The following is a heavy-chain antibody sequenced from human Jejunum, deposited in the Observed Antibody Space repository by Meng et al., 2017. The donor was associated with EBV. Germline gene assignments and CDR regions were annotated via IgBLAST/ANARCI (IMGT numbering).Heavy chain of an antibody. Sequence: QVQLVQSGAEVKKPGASVTVSCKASGFTFTNYDINWVRQASGQGLEWMGWMNPSNGKTGYAQKFQGRVTMTRDASTSTAYMELSSLRSDDTAVYFCARGAQPIDLWGQGTLVTVSS. V-gene: IGHV1-8*01. D-gene: IGHD3-3*01. CDR1: GFTFTNYD. J-gene: IGHJ5*02. CDR2: MNPSNGKT. CDR3: ARGAQPIDL.